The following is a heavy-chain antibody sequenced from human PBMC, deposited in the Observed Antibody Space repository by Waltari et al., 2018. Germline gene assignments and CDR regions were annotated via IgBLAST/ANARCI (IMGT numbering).Heavy chain of an antibody. CDR3: ARDRVGYTYGHEYFQH. D-gene: IGHD5-18*01. CDR2: INPSGGST. Sequence: QVQLVQSGAEVKKPGASVKVSCKASGYTFTSYFMHWVRQAPGQGLEWMGIINPSGGSTTYAQKFQGRGTMTRDTSTSTVYMELSSLRSEDTAVYYCARDRVGYTYGHEYFQHWGQGTLVTVSS. J-gene: IGHJ1*01. CDR1: GYTFTSYF. V-gene: IGHV1-46*01.